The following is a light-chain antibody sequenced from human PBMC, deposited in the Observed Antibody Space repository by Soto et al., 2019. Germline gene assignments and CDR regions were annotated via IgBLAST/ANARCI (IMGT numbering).Light chain of an antibody. CDR3: QQSYSAPRT. Sequence: DFQLTQSPSSLSASVGDRVTITCRASQGISSYLAWYQQKPGKAPKLLIYAASSLQSGVPSRFSGSGSETGFTLTISSLQPEDFATYYCQQSYSAPRTFGQGTKVDIK. CDR1: QGISSY. J-gene: IGKJ2*01. CDR2: AAS. V-gene: IGKV1-39*01.